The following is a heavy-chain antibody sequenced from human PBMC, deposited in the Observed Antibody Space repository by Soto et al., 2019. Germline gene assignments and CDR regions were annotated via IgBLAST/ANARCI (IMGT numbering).Heavy chain of an antibody. CDR2: INPSGGST. D-gene: IGHD5-18*01. J-gene: IGHJ4*02. Sequence: ASVKVSCKASGYTFTSYYMHWVRQAPGQGLEWMGIINPSGGSTSYAQKFQGRVTMTRDTSTSTVYMELSSLRSEDTAVYYCASSPTRGLPFDHWGQGTLVTVSS. CDR1: GYTFTSYY. V-gene: IGHV1-46*01. CDR3: ASSPTRGLPFDH.